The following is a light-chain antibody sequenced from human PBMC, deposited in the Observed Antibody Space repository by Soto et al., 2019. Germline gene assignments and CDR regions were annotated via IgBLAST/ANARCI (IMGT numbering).Light chain of an antibody. Sequence: DIQMTQSPSTLSASVGDRVTITCRASQSISSWLAWYQQKPGKAPKLLIYDAFTLKGGVPSRFSGSGSGPEFTLTISSLQPDDFATYYCQQYHTYSLTFGQGTKVDI. CDR1: QSISSW. CDR3: QQYHTYSLT. J-gene: IGKJ1*01. V-gene: IGKV1-5*01. CDR2: DAF.